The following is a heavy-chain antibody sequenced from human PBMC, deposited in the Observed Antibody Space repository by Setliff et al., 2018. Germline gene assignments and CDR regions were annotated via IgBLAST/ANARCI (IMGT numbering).Heavy chain of an antibody. CDR1: GYTFTDYY. V-gene: IGHV1-2*02. CDR2: ISPNSGGT. D-gene: IGHD6-13*01. CDR3: ARTPNGGGAAAVARRAVYYYYMDV. J-gene: IGHJ6*03. Sequence: RASVKVSCKASGYTFTDYYMHWVRQAPGQGLEWMGWISPNSGGTNYAQKFQGRVTMTRDTSISTAYMELSRLRSDDTAVYYCARTPNGGGAAAVARRAVYYYYMDVWGKGTTVTVSS.